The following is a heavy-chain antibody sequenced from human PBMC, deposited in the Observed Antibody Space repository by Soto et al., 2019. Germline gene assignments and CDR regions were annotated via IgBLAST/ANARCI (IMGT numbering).Heavy chain of an antibody. CDR1: GFTFSAYG. J-gene: IGHJ4*02. V-gene: IGHV3-30*18. CDR3: AKNDDSFDY. Sequence: QVQLVQSGGGVVQSGRSLKLSCVGSGFTFSAYGMHWVRQAAGKGPEWVAVIASDGSEKYYADSVKGRFIISRDNSRDTLFLQMNSLRVEDTAVYYCAKNDDSFDYWGQGTLVTVSS. D-gene: IGHD3-16*01. CDR2: IASDGSEK.